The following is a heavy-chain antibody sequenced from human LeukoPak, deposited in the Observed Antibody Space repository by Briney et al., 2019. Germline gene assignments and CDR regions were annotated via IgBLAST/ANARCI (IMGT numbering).Heavy chain of an antibody. Sequence: SDTLSVTCTASGGSISSSTYYWGWLRQPPGTGLEWIGSIYYSGSTYYNPSLTSRVTISVDTSKNQFSLKLSSVTAADTAVYYCARTGRGAMFVDYWGQGTLVTVSS. CDR1: GGSISSSTYY. CDR2: IYYSGST. J-gene: IGHJ4*02. V-gene: IGHV4-39*01. CDR3: ARTGRGAMFVDY. D-gene: IGHD3-10*01.